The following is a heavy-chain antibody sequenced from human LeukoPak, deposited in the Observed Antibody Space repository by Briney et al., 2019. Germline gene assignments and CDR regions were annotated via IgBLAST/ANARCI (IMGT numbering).Heavy chain of an antibody. D-gene: IGHD2-15*01. CDR2: ISYDGSNK. Sequence: GGSLRLSCAASGFTFSSYAMHGLRQAPGKGLEWVAVISYDGSNKYYADSVKGRFTISRDNSKNTLYLQMNSLRAEDTAVYYCARDVGYCSGGSCYSLDYWGQGTLVTVSS. J-gene: IGHJ4*02. CDR3: ARDVGYCSGGSCYSLDY. CDR1: GFTFSSYA. V-gene: IGHV3-30*04.